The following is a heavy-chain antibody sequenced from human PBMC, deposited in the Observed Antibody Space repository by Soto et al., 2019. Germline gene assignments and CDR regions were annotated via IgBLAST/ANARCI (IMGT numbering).Heavy chain of an antibody. V-gene: IGHV4-30-4*01. CDR2: IYYSGST. CDR3: ARDVRRGVVYGMDV. J-gene: IGHJ6*02. CDR1: GDSITSGDYY. D-gene: IGHD3-16*01. Sequence: PSETLSLTCTVSGDSITSGDYYWSWIRQPPGKGLEWIGYIYYSGSTYYTPSLKSRVIISVDTSKNQFSLKLSPVTAADTAVYYCARDVRRGVVYGMDVWGQGTSVTVS.